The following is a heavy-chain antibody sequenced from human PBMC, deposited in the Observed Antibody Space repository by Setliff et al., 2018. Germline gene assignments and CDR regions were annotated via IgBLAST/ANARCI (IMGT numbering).Heavy chain of an antibody. CDR3: ARHFSSSWYFDY. D-gene: IGHD6-13*01. CDR2: IHHSGST. Sequence: SETLSLTCAVSGYSISSGYYWGWIRQPPGKGLELIGYIHHSGSTYYNPSLKSRVTISADTSKNQFSLTLTSVTTTDTAVYYCARHFSSSWYFDYWGQGTLVTVSS. V-gene: IGHV4-38-2*01. CDR1: GYSISSGYY. J-gene: IGHJ4*01.